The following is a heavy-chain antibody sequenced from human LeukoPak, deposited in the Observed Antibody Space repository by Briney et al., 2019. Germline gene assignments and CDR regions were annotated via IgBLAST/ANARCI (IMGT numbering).Heavy chain of an antibody. D-gene: IGHD2-2*01. CDR3: AREAGVDVVVPAAIYPSDY. CDR1: GGSISSGGYY. Sequence: PSQTLSLTCTVSGGSISSGGYYWSWIRQPPGKGLEWIGYIYHSGSTYYNPSLKSRVTISVDRSKNQFSLKLSSVTAADTAVYYCAREAGVDVVVPAAIYPSDYWGQGTLVTVSS. J-gene: IGHJ4*02. CDR2: IYHSGST. V-gene: IGHV4-30-2*01.